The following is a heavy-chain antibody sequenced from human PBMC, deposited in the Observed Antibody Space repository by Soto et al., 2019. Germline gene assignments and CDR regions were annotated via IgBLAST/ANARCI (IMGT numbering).Heavy chain of an antibody. D-gene: IGHD3-10*01. CDR2: IDPKSGVS. Sequence: QVQLVQSGADVKKPGASVRVSCKPSGYTFTDLYIHWVRQAPGLGLEWMGWIDPKSGVSRKTQKFQGSLTMTRDTSTNTVYMELSSLRSDDTAVYYCASDKYGPLYYWGQGTLVTVSS. J-gene: IGHJ4*02. V-gene: IGHV1-2*02. CDR3: ASDKYGPLYY. CDR1: GYTFTDLY.